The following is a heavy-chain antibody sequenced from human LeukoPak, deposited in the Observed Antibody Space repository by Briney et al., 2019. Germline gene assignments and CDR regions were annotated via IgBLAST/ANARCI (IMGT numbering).Heavy chain of an antibody. J-gene: IGHJ4*02. D-gene: IGHD6-13*01. CDR3: ARVAYGSSWYVDY. Sequence: GGSLRLSCAASGFTFSSYWMHWVRQVPGKGLVWVSRINSDGSSTTYADSVKGRFTIPRDNAKNTMYLQMNSLRAEDTAVYYCARVAYGSSWYVDYWGQGTLVTVSS. CDR2: INSDGSST. CDR1: GFTFSSYW. V-gene: IGHV3-74*01.